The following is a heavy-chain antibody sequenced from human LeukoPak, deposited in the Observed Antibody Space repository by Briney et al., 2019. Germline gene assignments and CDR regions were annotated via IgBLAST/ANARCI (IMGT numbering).Heavy chain of an antibody. CDR1: GGTFSTYA. Sequence: ASVKVSCKASGGTFSTYAISWVRQGPGQGLGWMGRIIPILGIANYAQKFQGRVTITADKSTSTAYMELSSLRSEDTAVYYCARSWGVYWFDPWGQGTLVTVSS. CDR2: IIPILGIA. V-gene: IGHV1-69*04. D-gene: IGHD3-10*01. J-gene: IGHJ5*02. CDR3: ARSWGVYWFDP.